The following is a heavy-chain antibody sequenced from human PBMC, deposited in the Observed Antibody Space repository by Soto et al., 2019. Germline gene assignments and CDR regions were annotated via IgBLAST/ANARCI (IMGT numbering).Heavy chain of an antibody. D-gene: IGHD1-26*01. J-gene: IGHJ4*02. Sequence: LRLSCAASGFTFSSYGMHWVRQAPGKGLEWVAVISYDGSNKYYADSVKGRFTISRDNSKNTLYLQMNSLRAEDTAVYYCAKDRPRGSYRGPFDYWGQGTLVTVSS. CDR3: AKDRPRGSYRGPFDY. CDR1: GFTFSSYG. V-gene: IGHV3-30*18. CDR2: ISYDGSNK.